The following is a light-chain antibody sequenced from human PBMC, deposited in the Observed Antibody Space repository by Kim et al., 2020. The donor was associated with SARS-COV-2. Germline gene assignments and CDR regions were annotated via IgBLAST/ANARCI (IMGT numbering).Light chain of an antibody. CDR1: RLGDKY. CDR2: NDS. Sequence: SYELTQPPSVSVSPGQTASITCSGDRLGDKYASWYQQKPGQSPVLVIYNDSRRPSGIPERFSGSNSGNTVTLTISGTQAIDEADYYCQAWDNNNGVFGGGTQLTVL. V-gene: IGLV3-1*01. J-gene: IGLJ3*02. CDR3: QAWDNNNGV.